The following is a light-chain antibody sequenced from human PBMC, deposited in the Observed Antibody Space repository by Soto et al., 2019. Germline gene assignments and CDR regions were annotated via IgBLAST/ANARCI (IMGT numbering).Light chain of an antibody. J-gene: IGKJ4*01. Sequence: EVVLTQFPGALSLSPGERATLSCRASQSVSSYLAWYQQKPGQAPRLLIYDASNRATGISARFSGSGSGTDFTLTISSLEPEDFAVYYCQQRSNWPLTFGGGTKVDIK. CDR1: QSVSSY. V-gene: IGKV3-11*01. CDR3: QQRSNWPLT. CDR2: DAS.